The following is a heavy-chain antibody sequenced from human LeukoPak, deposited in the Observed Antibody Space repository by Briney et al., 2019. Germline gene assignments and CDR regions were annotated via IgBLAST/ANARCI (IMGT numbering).Heavy chain of an antibody. CDR3: TRDSSGYYTTY. J-gene: IGHJ4*02. V-gene: IGHV3-21*01. CDR1: GFTFRSYG. D-gene: IGHD3-22*01. Sequence: KPGGSLRLSCAASGFTFRSYGMNWVRQAPGKGLEWVSSISSSSGNIYYADSVRGRFTISRDNAKNSLYLQMNSLRGEDTAIYYCTRDSSGYYTTYWGQGTLVTVSS. CDR2: ISSSSGNI.